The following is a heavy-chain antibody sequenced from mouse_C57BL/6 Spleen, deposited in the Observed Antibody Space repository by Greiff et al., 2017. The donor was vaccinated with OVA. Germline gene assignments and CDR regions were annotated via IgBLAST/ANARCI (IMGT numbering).Heavy chain of an antibody. Sequence: QVQLQQPGAALVKPGASVKLSCKASGYTFTSYWMHWVKQRPGQGLEWFGMIHPTCGGTNYNDKFKSKDTLTADKSSSTAYMQHSSLKSEVSAVNYCARDYSNYFDYWGQGTTLTVSS. CDR3: ARDYSNYFDY. V-gene: IGHV1-64*01. J-gene: IGHJ2*01. CDR1: GYTFTSYW. CDR2: IHPTCGGT. D-gene: IGHD2-5*01.